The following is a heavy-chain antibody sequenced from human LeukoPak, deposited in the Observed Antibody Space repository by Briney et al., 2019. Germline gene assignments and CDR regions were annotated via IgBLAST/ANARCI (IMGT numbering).Heavy chain of an antibody. J-gene: IGHJ4*02. CDR1: GYTFTGYY. Sequence: ASVKVSCKASGYTFTGYYMHWVRQAPGQGLEWMGWINPNSGGTNYAQKFQGRVTMTRDTSISTAYMELSRLRSDDTAVYYCARSIVGAPLGGFDYWGQGTLVTVSS. CDR2: INPNSGGT. CDR3: ARSIVGAPLGGFDY. D-gene: IGHD1-26*01. V-gene: IGHV1-2*02.